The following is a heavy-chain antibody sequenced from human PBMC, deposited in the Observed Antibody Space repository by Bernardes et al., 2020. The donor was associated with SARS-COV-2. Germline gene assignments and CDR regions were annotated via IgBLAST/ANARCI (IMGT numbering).Heavy chain of an antibody. CDR3: VKERRYNSAWYPIQFDY. Sequence: GGSLRVSCAASGFTFSSYAMTWVRQAPGKGLEWVSAITGSDGTTYYADSVKGRFTISRDNSTNTLYLQMNSLRAEDTAVYYCVKERRYNSAWYPIQFDYWGQGTLVTVSS. V-gene: IGHV3-23*01. J-gene: IGHJ4*02. CDR2: ITGSDGTT. CDR1: GFTFSSYA. D-gene: IGHD6-19*01.